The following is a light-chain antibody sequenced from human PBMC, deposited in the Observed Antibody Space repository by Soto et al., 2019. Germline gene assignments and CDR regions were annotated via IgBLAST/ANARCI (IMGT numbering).Light chain of an antibody. J-gene: IGKJ5*01. CDR2: GAS. CDR1: QSVSTK. CDR3: QQYGSFTT. Sequence: TQSPSTLSVSPGETATLSCRASQSVSTKLAWYQQKPGQAPRLLIYGASSRATGIPDRVSGSGSGTDFTLTISRLEPEDFAVYYCQQYGSFTTFGQGTRLEI. V-gene: IGKV3-20*01.